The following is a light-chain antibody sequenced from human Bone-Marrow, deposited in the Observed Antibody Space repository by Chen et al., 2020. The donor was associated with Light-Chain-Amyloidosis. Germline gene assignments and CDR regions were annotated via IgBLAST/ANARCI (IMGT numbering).Light chain of an antibody. J-gene: IGLJ3*02. CDR2: DDS. CDR1: NIGEIN. V-gene: IGLV3-21*02. CDR3: QLWDRSVDHRV. Sequence: SYVLTQPPSVSVAPGQTAELTCGGDNIGEINVHWYQQRAGQAPVLVVYDDSDRPSGIPEPFSGSNAGHTATLTISRVEAGDEAAYYCQLWDRSVDHRVFGGWTKLTVL.